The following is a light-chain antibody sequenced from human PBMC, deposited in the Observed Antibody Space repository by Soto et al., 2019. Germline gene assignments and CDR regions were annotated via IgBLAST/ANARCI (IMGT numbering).Light chain of an antibody. CDR2: DAS. CDR1: QSVGSF. CDR3: QHRSNWLGT. Sequence: EIVLTQSPATLSLSPGERATLSCRASQSVGSFLAWYQQKSGQTPRLLIYDASNRVPGIPARFGGSGSGTDFTLTISSLEPEDFAVYYCQHRSNWLGTFGPGTKVDIK. V-gene: IGKV3-11*01. J-gene: IGKJ3*01.